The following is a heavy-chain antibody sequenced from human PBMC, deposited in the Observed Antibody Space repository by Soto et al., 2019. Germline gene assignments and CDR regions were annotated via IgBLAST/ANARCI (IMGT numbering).Heavy chain of an antibody. CDR2: INHSGST. Sequence: SETRSLTCAVYGGSFSCYYWSWIRQPPGKGLEWIGEINHSGSTNYNPSLKSRVTISVDTSKNQFSLKLSSVTAADTAVYYCARGVDFDYWGQGTLVTVSS. J-gene: IGHJ4*02. CDR1: GGSFSCYY. CDR3: ARGVDFDY. V-gene: IGHV4-34*01.